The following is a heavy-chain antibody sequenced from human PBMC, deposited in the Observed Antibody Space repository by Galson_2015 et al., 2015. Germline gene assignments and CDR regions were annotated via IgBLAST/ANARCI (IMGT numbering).Heavy chain of an antibody. CDR3: ARDAVGYDSSGLHFDY. J-gene: IGHJ4*02. D-gene: IGHD3-22*01. V-gene: IGHV3-30-3*01. CDR1: GFTFNNYN. CDR2: ISYDGSNK. Sequence: SLRLSCAASGFTFNNYNMNWVRQAPGKGLAWVAVISYDGSNKYYADSVKGRFTISRDNSKNTLYLQMNSLRAEDTAVYYCARDAVGYDSSGLHFDYWGQGTLVTVSS.